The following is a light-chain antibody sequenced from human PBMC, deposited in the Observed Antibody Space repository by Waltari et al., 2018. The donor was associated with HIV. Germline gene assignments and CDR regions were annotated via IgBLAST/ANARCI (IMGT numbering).Light chain of an antibody. CDR1: QTINNW. CDR2: KAS. CDR3: QQYSSYWT. Sequence: DIQMAQSPSNLSASVGNRVTITCRTSQTINNWLAWYHQKPGGAHQLLVYKASTLENGVPSRFSGSGSGTEFTLTISRLQPDDVGFYYCQQYSSYWTFGQGTKVQVK. J-gene: IGKJ1*01. V-gene: IGKV1-5*03.